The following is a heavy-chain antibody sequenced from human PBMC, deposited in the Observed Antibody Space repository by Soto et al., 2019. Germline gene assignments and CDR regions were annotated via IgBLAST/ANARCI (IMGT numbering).Heavy chain of an antibody. CDR1: GFTFSSYA. D-gene: IGHD4-17*01. CDR2: ISGSGAAT. J-gene: IGHJ6*02. CDR3: AKFDYGDYGYNYYGMDV. V-gene: IGHV3-23*01. Sequence: PGGSLRLSCAASGFTFSSYAMRWVRQAPGKGLEWVSAISGSGAATYYADSVKGRFTISRDNSKNTLYLQMNSLRAEDTAVYYCAKFDYGDYGYNYYGMDVWGQGTTVTVSS.